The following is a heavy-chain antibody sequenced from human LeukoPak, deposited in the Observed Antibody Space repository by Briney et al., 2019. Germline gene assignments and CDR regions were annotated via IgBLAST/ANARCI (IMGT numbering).Heavy chain of an antibody. V-gene: IGHV1-8*01. CDR3: ARGNRLYTSSWSSLPFDI. Sequence: GASVKVSCKASGYTFTSYDINWVRQATGQGLEWMGWINPISGYTGYARKFQGRVTMTGNTSISTAYMELSSLRSEDAAVYYCARGNRLYTSSWSSLPFDIWGQGTMVTVSS. J-gene: IGHJ3*02. D-gene: IGHD6-13*01. CDR1: GYTFTSYD. CDR2: INPISGYT.